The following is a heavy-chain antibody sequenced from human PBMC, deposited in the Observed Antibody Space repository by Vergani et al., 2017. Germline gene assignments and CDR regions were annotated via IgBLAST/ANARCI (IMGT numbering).Heavy chain of an antibody. J-gene: IGHJ5*02. CDR1: GFTFIQYS. Sequence: QVQLVESGGGVVQPGRCLRLSCAASGFTFIQYSMHWVRQAPGKGLEWVAVTWYDGKNKQYADSVKGRFTISRDNSKSTMYLQMNRLSDEDTGVYYAATELRLLYNRFDPGGQGPLVTVST. CDR3: ATELRLLYNRFDP. D-gene: IGHD1-14*01. CDR2: TWYDGKNK. V-gene: IGHV3-33*01.